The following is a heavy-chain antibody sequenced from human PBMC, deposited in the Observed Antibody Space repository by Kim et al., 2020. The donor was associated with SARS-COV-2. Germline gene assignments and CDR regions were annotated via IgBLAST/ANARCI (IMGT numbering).Heavy chain of an antibody. CDR3: ASSTTVGYFDY. CDR1: GFTVSSNY. CDR2: IYSGGST. V-gene: IGHV3-53*01. J-gene: IGHJ4*02. Sequence: GGSLRLSCAASGFTVSSNYMSWVRQAPGKGLEWVSVIYSGGSTYYADSVKGRFTISRDNSKNTLYLQMNSLRAEDTAVYYCASSTTVGYFDYWGQGTLVTVSS. D-gene: IGHD4-4*01.